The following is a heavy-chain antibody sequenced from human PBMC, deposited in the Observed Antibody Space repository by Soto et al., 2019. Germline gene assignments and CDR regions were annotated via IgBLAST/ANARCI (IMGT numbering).Heavy chain of an antibody. J-gene: IGHJ4*02. CDR3: ARDRWSDSSGYYYESAY. D-gene: IGHD3-22*01. V-gene: IGHV1-69*01. CDR1: GGTFSNYG. CDR2: IIPILGST. Sequence: QVQLVQSGAEVKLPGSSVKVSCKASGGTFSNYGISWVRQAPGQGLEWMGGIIPILGSTKSAQSFQGRVTFTADESTTTAYMELSSLTSEATAVYYCARDRWSDSSGYYYESAYWGQGTLVTVSS.